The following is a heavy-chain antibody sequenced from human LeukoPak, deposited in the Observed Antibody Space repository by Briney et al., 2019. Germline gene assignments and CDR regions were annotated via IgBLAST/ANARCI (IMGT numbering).Heavy chain of an antibody. CDR2: IYTGGST. CDR1: GFTVNSNY. J-gene: IGHJ4*02. Sequence: PGGSLRLSCAASGFTVNSNYITWVRQAPGRGLEWVSVIYTGGSTYYADSVKGRFTISRDNSKNTLYLQMNSLRPEDTAIYYCARGTFDYWGQGTLVTASS. CDR3: ARGTFDY. V-gene: IGHV3-66*02.